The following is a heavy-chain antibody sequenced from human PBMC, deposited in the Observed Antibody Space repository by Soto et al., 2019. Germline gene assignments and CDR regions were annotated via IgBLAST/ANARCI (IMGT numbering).Heavy chain of an antibody. Sequence: QLQLQESGPGLVKPSETLSLTCSVSDDSINSDKYYWGWIRQPPGKGLEWIGSIYYRGNAYYHPSLQTRVTISLDKSRSQFSLKLNSVTAADSAVYFCARLEGLATISYYFDFWGQGALVTVSS. CDR3: ARLEGLATISYYFDF. V-gene: IGHV4-39*01. CDR1: DDSINSDKYY. CDR2: IYYRGNA. J-gene: IGHJ4*02. D-gene: IGHD3-9*01.